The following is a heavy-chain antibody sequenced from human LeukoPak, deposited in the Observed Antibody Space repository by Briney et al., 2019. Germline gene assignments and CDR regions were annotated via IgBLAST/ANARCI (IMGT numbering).Heavy chain of an antibody. CDR2: INPNSGGT. J-gene: IGHJ4*02. CDR1: GYTFTGYY. CDR3: ARSLSYSSSWSSDH. Sequence: ASVKVSCKASGYTFTGYYMHWVRQAPGQGLEWMGRINPNSGGTNYAQKFQGRVTMTRDTSISTAYMELRRLRSDDTAVYYCARSLSYSSSWSSDHWGQGTLVTVPS. D-gene: IGHD6-13*01. V-gene: IGHV1-2*06.